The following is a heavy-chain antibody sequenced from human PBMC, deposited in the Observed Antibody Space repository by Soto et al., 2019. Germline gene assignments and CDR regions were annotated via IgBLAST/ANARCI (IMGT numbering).Heavy chain of an antibody. J-gene: IGHJ6*02. CDR2: IDPSDSYR. Sequence: GESLKISCKGSGDSFLDYWISWVRQMPGKGLEWMGRIDPSDSYRTYSPSFQGHVTISVDKSITTAYLQMNSLKTEDAAVYYCTRIKEWLIRRRFRYYGMDVWGQGTTVTSP. CDR3: TRIKEWLIRRRFRYYGMDV. CDR1: GDSFLDYW. D-gene: IGHD6-19*01. V-gene: IGHV5-10-1*01.